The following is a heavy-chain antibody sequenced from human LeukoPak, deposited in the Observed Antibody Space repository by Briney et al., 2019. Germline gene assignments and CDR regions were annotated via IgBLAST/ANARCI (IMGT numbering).Heavy chain of an antibody. CDR3: ARDLWSGYPDDY. CDR1: GYTFTGYY. J-gene: IGHJ4*02. CDR2: INPNSGGT. V-gene: IGHV1-2*02. D-gene: IGHD3-3*01. Sequence: PGASVKVSCKASGYTFTGYYMHWVRQAPGQGLECMGWINPNSGGTNYAQKFQGRVTMTRDTSISTAYMELSRLRSDDTAVYYCARDLWSGYPDDYWGQGTLVTVSS.